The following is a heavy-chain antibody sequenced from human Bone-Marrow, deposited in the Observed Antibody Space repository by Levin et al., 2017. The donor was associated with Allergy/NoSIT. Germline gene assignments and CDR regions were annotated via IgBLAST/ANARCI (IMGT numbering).Heavy chain of an antibody. CDR2: ITDSGGST. V-gene: IGHV3-23*01. CDR3: AKPPSYSNYVLVAFDS. D-gene: IGHD4-11*01. CDR1: GFTFSTYA. Sequence: GESLKISCAASGFTFSTYAMSWVRQAPGKGLEWVSAITDSGGSTFYADSVKGRFTISRDNSKNTLYLQMNSLRAEDTAVYYCAKPPSYSNYVLVAFDSWGQGTLVTVSS. J-gene: IGHJ4*02.